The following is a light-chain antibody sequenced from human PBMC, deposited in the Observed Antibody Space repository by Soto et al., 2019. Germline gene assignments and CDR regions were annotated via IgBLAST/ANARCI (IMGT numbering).Light chain of an antibody. CDR3: CSYAGLSTYV. CDR1: SSDIEIYNL. Sequence: QSVLTQPASVSGSPGQSITISCTGNSSDIEIYNLVSWFQHHPGKAPKLMISEVSKRPSGVSNRFSGSKSGNTASLTISGLKAEDEADYYCCSYAGLSTYVFGTGTKVTVL. CDR2: EVS. V-gene: IGLV2-23*02. J-gene: IGLJ1*01.